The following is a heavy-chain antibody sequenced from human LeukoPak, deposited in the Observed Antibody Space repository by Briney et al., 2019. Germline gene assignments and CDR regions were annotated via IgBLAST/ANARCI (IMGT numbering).Heavy chain of an antibody. V-gene: IGHV3-64*01. D-gene: IGHD3-16*01. CDR3: ARGDTSLGGAFDI. CDR2: ISGDGGTT. Sequence: GGSLRLSCAASGFNLRSYAIHWVRQAPGKGLEHVSAISGDGGTTSYAQSLKGKCTISRDNPKKMAYLQLGGLKTEDMAVYYCARGDTSLGGAFDIWGKGTMVTVSP. CDR1: GFNLRSYA. J-gene: IGHJ3*02.